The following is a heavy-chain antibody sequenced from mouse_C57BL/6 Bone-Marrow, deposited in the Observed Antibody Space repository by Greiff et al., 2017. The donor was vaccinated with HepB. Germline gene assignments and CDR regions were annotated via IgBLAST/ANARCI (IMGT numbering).Heavy chain of an antibody. Sequence: QVQLKQSGAELARPGASVKMSCKASGYTFTSYTMHWVKQRPGQGLEWIGYINPSSGYTKYNQKFKDKATLTADKSSSTAYMQLSSLTSEDSAVYYCASPYASYWYFDVWGTGTTVTVSS. CDR3: ASPYASYWYFDV. CDR1: GYTFTSYT. V-gene: IGHV1-4*01. D-gene: IGHD6-5*01. J-gene: IGHJ1*03. CDR2: INPSSGYT.